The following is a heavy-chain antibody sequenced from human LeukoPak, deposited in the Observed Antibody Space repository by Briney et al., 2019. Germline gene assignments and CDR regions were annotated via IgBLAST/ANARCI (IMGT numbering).Heavy chain of an antibody. CDR1: GYSFTGYY. V-gene: IGHV1-2*02. CDR2: INPNSGGT. D-gene: IGHD4-23*01. CDR3: ARERITVVTLDYYYGMDV. Sequence: ASVKVSCKASGYSFTGYYIHWVRQAPGQGLEWMGWINPNSGGTKYAQKFQGRLTMTRDTSISTANMELSRLRSDDTAVYHCARERITVVTLDYYYGMDVWGQGTTVTVSS. J-gene: IGHJ6*02.